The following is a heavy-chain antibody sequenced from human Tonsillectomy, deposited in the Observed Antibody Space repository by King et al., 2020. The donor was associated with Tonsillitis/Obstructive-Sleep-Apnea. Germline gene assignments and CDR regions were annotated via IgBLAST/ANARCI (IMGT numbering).Heavy chain of an antibody. CDR1: GDTFSSYA. J-gene: IGHJ3*02. Sequence: VQLVESGAEVKKPGSSVKVSCKASGDTFSSYAISWVRQAPGQGLEWMGRIIPILGIANYAQKFQGRVTITADKSTSTAYMELSSLRSEDTAVYYCARDHADIVVVPAELSDAFDIWGQGTMVTVSS. V-gene: IGHV1-69*09. CDR3: ARDHADIVVVPAELSDAFDI. CDR2: IIPILGIA. D-gene: IGHD2-2*01.